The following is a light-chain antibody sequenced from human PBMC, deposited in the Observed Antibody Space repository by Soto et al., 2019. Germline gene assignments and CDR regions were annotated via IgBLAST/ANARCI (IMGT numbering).Light chain of an antibody. Sequence: DIQMTQSPSTLSAFVGDRVTISCRASQRIITWLAWYKQKPGKAPTLLIYDASILKSGVPSTFNGNGSGTEFALTVSSLHPDDFATYYCLQYLTYPWTFGQGTKVDI. CDR3: LQYLTYPWT. V-gene: IGKV1-5*01. CDR1: QRIITW. CDR2: DAS. J-gene: IGKJ1*01.